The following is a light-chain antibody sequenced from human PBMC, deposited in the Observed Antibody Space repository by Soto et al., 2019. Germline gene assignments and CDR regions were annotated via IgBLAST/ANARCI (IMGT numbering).Light chain of an antibody. CDR2: EGN. Sequence: QSALTQPASVSGSPGQSITISCTGTSSDVGSYNLVSWYQQHPGKAPKLMTYEGNKRPSGVSDRFSGSKSGDTASLTISGLQAEDEADYYCFSYAGSSTGVFGGGTKLTVL. V-gene: IGLV2-23*01. CDR1: SSDVGSYNL. CDR3: FSYAGSSTGV. J-gene: IGLJ3*02.